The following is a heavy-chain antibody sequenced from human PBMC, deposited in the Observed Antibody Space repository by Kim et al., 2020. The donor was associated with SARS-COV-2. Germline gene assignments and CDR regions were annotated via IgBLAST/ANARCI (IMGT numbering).Heavy chain of an antibody. D-gene: IGHD3-10*01. CDR1: GYTFTSYT. Sequence: ASVKVSCKASGYTFTSYTRNWVRQAPGQGLEWMGWINTNTGNPTYARGFTGRFVFSLDTSVSTAYLQISSLKAEDTAVYYCARGTPMVRGVITPPYYYGMDVWGQGTTVTVSS. J-gene: IGHJ6*02. CDR3: ARGTPMVRGVITPPYYYGMDV. V-gene: IGHV7-4-1*02. CDR2: INTNTGNP.